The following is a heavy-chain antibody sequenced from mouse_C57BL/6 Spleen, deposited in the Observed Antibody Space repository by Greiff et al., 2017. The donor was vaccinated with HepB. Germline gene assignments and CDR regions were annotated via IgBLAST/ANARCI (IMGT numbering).Heavy chain of an antibody. CDR1: GYTFPDYY. CDR2: INPYNGGT. D-gene: IGHD1-1*01. J-gene: IGHJ4*01. CDR3: AREPILDYYGSRSYYYAMDY. V-gene: IGHV1-19*01. Sequence: EVQLQQSGPVLVKPGASVKMSCKASGYTFPDYYMNWVKQSHGKSLEWIGVINPYNGGTSYNQKFKGKATLTVDKSSSTAYIELNSLTSEDSAVYYCAREPILDYYGSRSYYYAMDYWGQGTSVTVSS.